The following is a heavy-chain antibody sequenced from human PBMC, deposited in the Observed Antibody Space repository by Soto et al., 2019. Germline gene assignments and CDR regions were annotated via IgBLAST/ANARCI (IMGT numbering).Heavy chain of an antibody. Sequence: ASVKVSCKASGDTFSFYTINWVRQAPGLGLEWMGWINTFNGNTNYAQNLQGRVTLTTDTSTSTAYMELRSLRSNDTAIYYCAMVDVYVTPSPQDVWGQGTTVTVSS. CDR1: GDTFSFYT. CDR3: AMVDVYVTPSPQDV. V-gene: IGHV1-18*01. D-gene: IGHD3-16*01. J-gene: IGHJ6*02. CDR2: INTFNGNT.